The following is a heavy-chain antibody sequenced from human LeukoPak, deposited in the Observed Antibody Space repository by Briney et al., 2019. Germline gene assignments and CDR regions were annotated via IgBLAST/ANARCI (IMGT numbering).Heavy chain of an antibody. Sequence: PGGSLRLSCAASGFTFSSYSMNWVRQAPGKGLEWVSSISSSSSYIYYADSVKGRFTISRDNAKSSLYLQMNSLRAEDTAVYYCARQEYSSSSWYAYWGQGTLVTVSS. J-gene: IGHJ4*02. CDR1: GFTFSSYS. CDR3: ARQEYSSSSWYAY. D-gene: IGHD6-6*01. V-gene: IGHV3-21*01. CDR2: ISSSSSYI.